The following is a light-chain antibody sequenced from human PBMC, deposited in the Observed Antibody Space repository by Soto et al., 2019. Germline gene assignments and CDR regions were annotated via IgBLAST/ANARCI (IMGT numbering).Light chain of an antibody. CDR1: RSLVASDGNAY. J-gene: IGKJ5*01. CDR2: KVS. CDR3: MQATQLRT. V-gene: IGKV2-24*01. Sequence: EIVLTQTPLLSPVTLGQPASISCRSSRSLVASDGNAYLTWLHQRPGQPPRPLIHKVSQRLSGVPDRCSGSGAGTDVTLHISRVEAEDVGTYFCMQATQLRTFGQGTRLEMK.